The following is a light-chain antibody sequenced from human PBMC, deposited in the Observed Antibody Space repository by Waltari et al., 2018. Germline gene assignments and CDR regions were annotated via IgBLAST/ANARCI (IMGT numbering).Light chain of an antibody. Sequence: AVQLTQSPSSLSASVGDRVTITCRASQAISSALAWYQQKPGKAPNLLIYDASNLESGVPSSFSGSGSGTHFTLTISSLQPADFATYYCQQLHSYPVTFGGGTKVEIK. CDR3: QQLHSYPVT. CDR2: DAS. CDR1: QAISSA. V-gene: IGKV1-13*02. J-gene: IGKJ4*01.